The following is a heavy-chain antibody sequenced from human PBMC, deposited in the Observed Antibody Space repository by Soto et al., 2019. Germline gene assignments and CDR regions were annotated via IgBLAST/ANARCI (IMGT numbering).Heavy chain of an antibody. D-gene: IGHD3-3*01. CDR1: GYTFTSYG. Sequence: GXSVKVSCKGSGYTFTSYGISWVRQAPGQGLEWMGWISAYNGNTNYAQKLQGRVTMTTDTSTSTAYMELRSLRSDDTAVYYCARDLNGAAYYDFWSGYYLGYYGMDVWGQGTTVTVSS. CDR2: ISAYNGNT. CDR3: ARDLNGAAYYDFWSGYYLGYYGMDV. J-gene: IGHJ6*02. V-gene: IGHV1-18*04.